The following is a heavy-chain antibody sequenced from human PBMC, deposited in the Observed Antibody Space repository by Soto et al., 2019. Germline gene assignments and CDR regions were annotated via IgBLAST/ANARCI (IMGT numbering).Heavy chain of an antibody. CDR2: LYWHDDM. CDR1: GFSINNGGEC. Sequence: QITLKESGQTLVKPTQTLTLICSLSGFSINNGGECVGWIRQPPGKAPEWLALLYWHDDMWYSPSLRYRLSVTKDSSKKQLVLIMTHMHPMETGTDYCAKRRALRNNLFFDECGQGALVTVSS. V-gene: IGHV2-5*01. J-gene: IGHJ4*02. CDR3: AKRRALRNNLFFDE. D-gene: IGHD1-1*01.